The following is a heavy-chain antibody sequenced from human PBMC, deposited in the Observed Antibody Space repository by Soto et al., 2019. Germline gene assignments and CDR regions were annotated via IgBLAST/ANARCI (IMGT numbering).Heavy chain of an antibody. CDR1: GSTFTSIG. CDR3: ARDFYSQLWERYYYYYGMDV. CDR2: ISAYNGNT. J-gene: IGHJ6*02. D-gene: IGHD5-18*01. Sequence: GASVKVSCKASGSTFTSIGISRVRQAPGPGLEWMGWISAYNGNTNYAQKLQGRVTMTTDTSTSTAYMELRSLRSDDTAVYYCARDFYSQLWERYYYYYGMDVWGQGTTVTVSS. V-gene: IGHV1-18*01.